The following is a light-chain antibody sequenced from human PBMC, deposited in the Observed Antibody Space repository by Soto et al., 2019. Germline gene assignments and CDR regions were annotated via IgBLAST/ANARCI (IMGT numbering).Light chain of an antibody. CDR1: QSISNY. V-gene: IGKV1-39*01. J-gene: IGKJ2*01. CDR2: AAS. Sequence: DIPMTQSPSSLSASVGDRVTITCRASQSISNYLNWYQQKPGKAPKVLIYAASSLQSGVPSRFSGSGSGTDFTLTISSLQPEDFAIYYCQQSYSIPDTFGQGTKLEIK. CDR3: QQSYSIPDT.